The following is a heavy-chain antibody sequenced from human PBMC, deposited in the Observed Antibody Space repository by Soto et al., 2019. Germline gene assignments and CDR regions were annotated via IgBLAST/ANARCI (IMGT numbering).Heavy chain of an antibody. CDR1: GYTFISFD. CDR2: RNPNSGNS. J-gene: IGHJ4*02. V-gene: IGHV1-8*01. CDR3: ARGQDYHDSSGYNDH. D-gene: IGHD3-22*01. Sequence: QVQLVQSGAEVKKPGASVKVSCKTSGYTFISFDINWVRQATGQGPEWMGWRNPNSGNSGSAQKFQGRVTMTRDNSIATAYMEVRSLTSEDTAVYYCARGQDYHDSSGYNDHWGQGTLVTVSS.